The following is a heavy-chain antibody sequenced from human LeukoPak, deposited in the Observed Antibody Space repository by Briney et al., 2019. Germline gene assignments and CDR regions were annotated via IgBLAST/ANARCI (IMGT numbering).Heavy chain of an antibody. V-gene: IGHV3-48*03. J-gene: IGHJ4*02. D-gene: IGHD6-19*01. CDR1: GFTFSSYE. CDR2: ISSSGSTI. CDR3: ARGGVGGWFRYYFDY. Sequence: GGSLRLSCAASGFTFSSYEMNWVRQAPGKGLEWVSYISSSGSTIYYADSVKGRFTISRDNAKNSLYLHMNSLRAEDTAVYYCARGGVGGWFRYYFDYWGQGTLVTVSS.